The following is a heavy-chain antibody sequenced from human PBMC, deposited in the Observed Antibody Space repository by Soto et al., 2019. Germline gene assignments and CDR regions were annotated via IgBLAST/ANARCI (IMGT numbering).Heavy chain of an antibody. V-gene: IGHV1-69*02. D-gene: IGHD2-15*01. CDR2: IIPILGIA. CDR1: GGTFSSYT. J-gene: IGHJ3*02. CDR3: ARAGSRDDAFDS. Sequence: QVQLVQSGAEVKKPGSSVKVSCKASGGTFSSYTISWVRQAPGQGLEWMGRIIPILGIANYAQKFQGRVTITADKATSTADMELSSLRSEDTAVYYCARAGSRDDAFDSWGQGTMVTVSS.